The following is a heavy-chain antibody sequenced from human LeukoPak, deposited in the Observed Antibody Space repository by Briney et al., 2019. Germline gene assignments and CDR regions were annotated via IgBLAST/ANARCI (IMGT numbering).Heavy chain of an antibody. CDR1: GYTFINYA. Sequence: ASVKVSCKTSGYTFINYAINWVRQAPGQGLEWMGWISAYNGDTKYAQKLQGRVTLTTDTSTSTASMELRSLRSDDTAVYYCARVGGYFDDSGWDHWGQGTLVTVSS. V-gene: IGHV1-18*01. J-gene: IGHJ4*02. CDR3: ARVGGYFDDSGWDH. D-gene: IGHD3-22*01. CDR2: ISAYNGDT.